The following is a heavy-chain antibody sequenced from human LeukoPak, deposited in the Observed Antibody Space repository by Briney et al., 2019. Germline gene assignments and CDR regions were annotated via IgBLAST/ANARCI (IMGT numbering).Heavy chain of an antibody. J-gene: IGHJ4*02. Sequence: ASVNVSCKASGYTFTSYGISWVRQAPGQGLEWMGWISTYNGNTNYAQKLQGRVTMTTGTSTSTAYMELRSLRSDDTAVYYCARDAVPAAPRDYWGQGTLVTVSS. CDR2: ISTYNGNT. D-gene: IGHD2-2*01. V-gene: IGHV1-18*01. CDR3: ARDAVPAAPRDY. CDR1: GYTFTSYG.